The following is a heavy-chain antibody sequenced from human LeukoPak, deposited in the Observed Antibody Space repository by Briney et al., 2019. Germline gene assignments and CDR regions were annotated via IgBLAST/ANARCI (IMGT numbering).Heavy chain of an antibody. CDR2: IEKDGSAT. CDR1: GFTLSNYW. Sequence: GGSLRLSCTASGFTLSNYWMTWVRQAPGKGLEWVAKIEKDGSATYYVDSMKGRFTVSRDNAANSLYLQMSNLGVEDTAVYSCARAGVTNQLGETYWYFDLWGRGTLVSVSS. CDR3: ARAGVTNQLGETYWYFDL. V-gene: IGHV3-7*01. D-gene: IGHD1-1*01. J-gene: IGHJ2*01.